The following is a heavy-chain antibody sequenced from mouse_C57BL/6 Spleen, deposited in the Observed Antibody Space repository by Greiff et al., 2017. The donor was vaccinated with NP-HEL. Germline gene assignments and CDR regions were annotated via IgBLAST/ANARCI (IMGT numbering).Heavy chain of an antibody. V-gene: IGHV1-22*01. CDR1: GYTFTDYN. D-gene: IGHD1-1*01. J-gene: IGHJ4*01. CDR3: ARWVITTVVATDYYAMDY. Sequence: VQLQQSGPELVKPGASVKMSCKASGYTFTDYNMHWVKQSHGKSREWIGYINSNNGGTSYNQKFKGKATLTVNKSSSTAYMELRSLTSEDSAVYYCARWVITTVVATDYYAMDYWGPGTSVTVSS. CDR2: INSNNGGT.